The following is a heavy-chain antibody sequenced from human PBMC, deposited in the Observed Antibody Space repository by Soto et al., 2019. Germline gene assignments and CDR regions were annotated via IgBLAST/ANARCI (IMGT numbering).Heavy chain of an antibody. CDR2: INTNTGNP. V-gene: IGHV7-4-1*01. CDR3: XXXXXXXXXXXXXXXDV. J-gene: IGHJ6*02. Sequence: QVQLVQSGSELKKPGASVKVSCKASGYTFTSYAMNWVRQAPGQGLEWMGWINTNTGNPTYAQGXXXXXXXXXXXXXXXXXXXXXXXXXXXXXXXXXXXXXXXXXXXXXXXXDVWGQGTTVTVSS. CDR1: GYTFTSYA.